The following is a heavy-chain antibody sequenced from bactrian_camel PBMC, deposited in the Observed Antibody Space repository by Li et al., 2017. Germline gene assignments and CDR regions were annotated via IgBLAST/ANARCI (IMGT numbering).Heavy chain of an antibody. CDR1: GYTRRSGC. D-gene: IGHD4*01. J-gene: IGHJ4*01. CDR3: ATGRAFYYSDYGDVRHSY. V-gene: IGHV3S53*01. CDR2: IDSDGRT. Sequence: HVQLVESGGGSVQAGGSLSLSCATRGYTRRSGCLAWFRQAPGKEREGVATIDSDGRTSYADSVKGRFTISRDNTKNTVYLQMNSLKSEDTALYYCATGRAFYYSDYGDVRHSYWGQGTQVTV.